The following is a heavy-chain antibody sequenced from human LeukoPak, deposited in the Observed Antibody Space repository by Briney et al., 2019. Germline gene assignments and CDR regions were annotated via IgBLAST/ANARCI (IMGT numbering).Heavy chain of an antibody. J-gene: IGHJ4*02. CDR3: ARRCSSSSCPFEY. CDR2: IDPSDSYT. Sequence: GESLKISCKGSGYSFTSYWISWVRQMPGKGLEWMGRIDPSDSYTNYSPSFQGHVTISADNSISTAYLQWSSLKASDTAMYYCARRCSSSSCPFEYWGQGTLVTVSS. D-gene: IGHD2-2*01. CDR1: GYSFTSYW. V-gene: IGHV5-10-1*01.